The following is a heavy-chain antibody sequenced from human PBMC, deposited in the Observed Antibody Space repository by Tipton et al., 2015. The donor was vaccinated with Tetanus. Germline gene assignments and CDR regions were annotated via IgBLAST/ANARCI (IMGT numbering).Heavy chain of an antibody. CDR2: ISGYNGNT. Sequence: QSGAEVKKPGASVKVSCKASGYTFSSYGINWVRQAPGQGLEWMGWISGYNGNTNYAQRFQARVTMTTDTSTNTAYMELRSLTSDDTAVYFCARLVKQWLVPEDFWGQGSLVTVSS. CDR1: GYTFSSYG. V-gene: IGHV1-18*01. CDR3: ARLVKQWLVPEDF. J-gene: IGHJ4*02. D-gene: IGHD6-19*01.